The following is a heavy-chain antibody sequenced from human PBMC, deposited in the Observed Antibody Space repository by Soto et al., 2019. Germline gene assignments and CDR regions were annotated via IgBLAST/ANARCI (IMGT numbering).Heavy chain of an antibody. J-gene: IGHJ4*02. CDR3: ARGMTPPGAPAWYYFDS. Sequence: SETLSLTCSVSGASIAGSSYWSWIRQPAGKGLEWIGRFSLSGTTNYSPSLRSRVTMSADVSKNQFSLGLTSVTAADTALYYCARGMTPPGAPAWYYFDSWGQGTLVTVSS. D-gene: IGHD2-8*02. CDR1: GASIAGSSY. V-gene: IGHV4-4*07. CDR2: FSLSGTT.